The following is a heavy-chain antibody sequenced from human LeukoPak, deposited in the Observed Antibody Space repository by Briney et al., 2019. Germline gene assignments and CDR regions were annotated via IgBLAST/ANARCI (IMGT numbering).Heavy chain of an antibody. J-gene: IGHJ3*02. V-gene: IGHV4-59*08. CDR1: GGSISSYY. CDR3: ARHPTPGIAAAGALAFDI. CDR2: IYYSGNT. Sequence: SETLSLTCTVSGGSISSYYWSWIRQPPGKGLEWIGNIYYSGNTNYNPSLNSRVAISVDTSKNQFSLKLSSVTAADTAVYYCARHPTPGIAAAGALAFDIWGQGTMVTASS. D-gene: IGHD6-13*01.